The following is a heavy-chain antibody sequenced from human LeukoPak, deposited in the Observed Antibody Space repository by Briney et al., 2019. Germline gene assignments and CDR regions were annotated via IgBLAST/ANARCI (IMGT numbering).Heavy chain of an antibody. V-gene: IGHV3-49*03. D-gene: IGHD6-19*01. CDR3: TRGPSGSHDAFDI. Sequence: GGSLRLSCTASGFTFGDYAMSWFRQAPGKGLEWVGFIRSKAYGGTTEYAASVKGRFTISGDDSKSIAYLQMNSLKTEDTAVYYCTRGPSGSHDAFDICGQGTMVTVSS. CDR1: GFTFGDYA. CDR2: IRSKAYGGTT. J-gene: IGHJ3*02.